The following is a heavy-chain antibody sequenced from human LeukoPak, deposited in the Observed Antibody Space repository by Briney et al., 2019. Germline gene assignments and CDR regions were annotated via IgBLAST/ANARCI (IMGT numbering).Heavy chain of an antibody. D-gene: IGHD2-2*01. Sequence: ESSETLSLTCTVSGGSISSSSYYWGWIRQPPGKGLEWIGSIYYSGSTYYNPSLKSRVTISVDTSKNQFSLKLSSVTAADTAVYYCARTGCSSTSCPLGGHWFDPWGQGTLVTVSS. CDR1: GGSISSSSYY. J-gene: IGHJ5*02. CDR2: IYYSGST. CDR3: ARTGCSSTSCPLGGHWFDP. V-gene: IGHV4-39*07.